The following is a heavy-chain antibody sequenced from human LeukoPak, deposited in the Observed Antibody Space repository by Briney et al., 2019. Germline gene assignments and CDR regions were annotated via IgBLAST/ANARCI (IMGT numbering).Heavy chain of an antibody. Sequence: PGGPLRLSCAASGFTFGDYGMSWVRQAPEKGLEWVSGINWNGGSTGYAGSVRGRFTISRDNAKNSLYLQMNSLRAEDTAVYYCARDVATISNWFDPWGQGTLVTVSS. CDR1: GFTFGDYG. V-gene: IGHV3-20*04. D-gene: IGHD5-24*01. CDR3: ARDVATISNWFDP. CDR2: INWNGGST. J-gene: IGHJ5*02.